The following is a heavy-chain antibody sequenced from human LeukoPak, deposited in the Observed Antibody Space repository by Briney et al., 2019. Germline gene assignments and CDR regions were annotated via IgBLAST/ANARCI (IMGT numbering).Heavy chain of an antibody. CDR1: GGSISSYY. CDR3: ARGLVDTAMVFDY. CDR2: IYYSGST. Sequence: SETLSLTCTVSGGSISSYYWSWIRQPPGEGLEWIGYIYYSGSTNYNPSLKSRVTISVDTSKNQFSLKLSSVTAADTAVYYCARGLVDTAMVFDYWGQGTLVTVSS. J-gene: IGHJ4*02. V-gene: IGHV4-59*01. D-gene: IGHD5-18*01.